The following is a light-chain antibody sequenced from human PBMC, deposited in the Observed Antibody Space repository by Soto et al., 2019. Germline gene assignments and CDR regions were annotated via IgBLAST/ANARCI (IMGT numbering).Light chain of an antibody. J-gene: IGLJ3*02. Sequence: QSALTQPASVSGSPGQSIIISCTGTSSDVGGYNYVSWYQQHPGKAPKLMIYEVSNRPSGVSDRFSGSTSGNTASLTISGLQAEEEADYYCSSYTSSSTGVFGGGTKLTVL. CDR1: SSDVGGYNY. CDR2: EVS. CDR3: SSYTSSSTGV. V-gene: IGLV2-14*01.